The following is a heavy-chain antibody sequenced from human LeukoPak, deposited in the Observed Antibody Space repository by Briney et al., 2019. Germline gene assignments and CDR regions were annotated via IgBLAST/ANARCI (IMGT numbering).Heavy chain of an antibody. Sequence: SETLSLTCTVSGGSISSYYWSWIRQPPGKGLEWIGYIYYSGSTNYNPSLKSRVTISVDTSKNQFSLKLSSVTAADTAVYYCAGHFFGVVPHIWTDYWGQGTLVTVSS. CDR2: IYYSGST. CDR1: GGSISSYY. CDR3: AGHFFGVVPHIWTDY. J-gene: IGHJ4*02. V-gene: IGHV4-59*08. D-gene: IGHD3-3*01.